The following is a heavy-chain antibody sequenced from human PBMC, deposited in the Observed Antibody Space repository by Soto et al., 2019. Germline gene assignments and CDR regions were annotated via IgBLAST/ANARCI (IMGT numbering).Heavy chain of an antibody. V-gene: IGHV1-8*01. CDR3: ARKRGHSEADIVATDDAFDI. CDR2: MNPNSGNP. D-gene: IGHD5-12*01. J-gene: IGHJ3*02. Sequence: QVQLVQSGAEVKKPGASVKVSCKASGYTFTSYDINWVRQATGQGLEWMGWMNPNSGNPGYAQKFQGRVTMTRNTSISTAYMELSSLRSEDTAVYYCARKRGHSEADIVATDDAFDIWGQGTMGTVSS. CDR1: GYTFTSYD.